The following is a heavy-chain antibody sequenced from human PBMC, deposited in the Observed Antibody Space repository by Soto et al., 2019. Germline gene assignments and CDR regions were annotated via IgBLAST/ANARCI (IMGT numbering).Heavy chain of an antibody. Sequence: ASVKVSCKASGYTFTDYYMHWVRQAPGQGLEWMGWINPNSGGTNYAQKFQGWVTMTRDTSISTAYMELSRLRSDDTAVYYCARDDIVATTGFDYWGQGTLVTVSS. D-gene: IGHD5-12*01. CDR1: GYTFTDYY. CDR2: INPNSGGT. V-gene: IGHV1-2*04. J-gene: IGHJ4*02. CDR3: ARDDIVATTGFDY.